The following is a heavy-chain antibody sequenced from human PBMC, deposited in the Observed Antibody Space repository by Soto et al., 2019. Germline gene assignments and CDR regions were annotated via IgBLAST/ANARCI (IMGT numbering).Heavy chain of an antibody. Sequence: QITLKESGPTLVKPTQTLTLTCTFSGFSLTTSGVGVGWIRQPPGKALEWLALIYWDDDKRYSPSLKSRLTIPKDTSKNEVVLTMTNMDPVDTATYYCGHIRDCFSTTCPFDYWGQGTLVTVSS. J-gene: IGHJ4*02. V-gene: IGHV2-5*02. CDR3: GHIRDCFSTTCPFDY. D-gene: IGHD2-2*01. CDR2: IYWDDDK. CDR1: GFSLTTSGVG.